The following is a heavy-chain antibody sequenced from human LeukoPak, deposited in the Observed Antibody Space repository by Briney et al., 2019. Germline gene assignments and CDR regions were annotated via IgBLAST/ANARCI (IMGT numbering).Heavy chain of an antibody. Sequence: GASVKVSCKASGYTFTCYYMHWVRQAPGQGLEWMGWINPNTGGTNYAQKFQGRVTMTRDTSISTAYMDRSSLRSDDTAVYYCARGEYLLVVVTYFFDYWGQGTLVTVSS. V-gene: IGHV1-2*02. D-gene: IGHD3-22*01. CDR3: ARGEYLLVVVTYFFDY. CDR1: GYTFTCYY. J-gene: IGHJ4*02. CDR2: INPNTGGT.